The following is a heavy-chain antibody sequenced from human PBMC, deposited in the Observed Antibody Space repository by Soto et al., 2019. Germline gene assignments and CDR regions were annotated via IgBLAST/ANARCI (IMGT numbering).Heavy chain of an antibody. CDR1: GFTFSSYA. D-gene: IGHD6-6*01. CDR3: AKRISSSTFDY. J-gene: IGHJ4*02. Sequence: SLRLSCAASGFTFSSYAMSWVRQAPGKGLEWVSVISGSDDSTYYADSVKGRFTISRDNSKNTLYLQMNSLRAEDTAVYYCAKRISSSTFDYWGQGTLVTVSS. V-gene: IGHV3-23*01. CDR2: ISGSDDST.